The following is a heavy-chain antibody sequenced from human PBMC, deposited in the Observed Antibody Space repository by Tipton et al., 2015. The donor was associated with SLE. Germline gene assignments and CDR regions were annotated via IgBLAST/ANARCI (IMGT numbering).Heavy chain of an antibody. J-gene: IGHJ4*02. CDR3: ARVSSVVVPAALFDY. V-gene: IGHV4-39*07. CDR2: IYYSGST. CDR1: GGSISSSSYY. Sequence: TLSLTCTVSGGSISSSSYYWGWIRQPPGKGLEWIGSIYYSGSTYYNPSLKSRVTISVDTSKNQFSPKLSSVTAADTAVYYCARVSSVVVPAALFDYWGQRTLVTVSS. D-gene: IGHD2-2*01.